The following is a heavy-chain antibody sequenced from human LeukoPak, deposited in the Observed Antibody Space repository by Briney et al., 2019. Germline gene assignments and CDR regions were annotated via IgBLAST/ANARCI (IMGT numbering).Heavy chain of an antibody. J-gene: IGHJ5*02. CDR3: AKVGRLYSSGPNWFDP. D-gene: IGHD6-19*01. Sequence: GGSLRLSCAASGFTFSSYAMSWVRQAPGKGLEWVSAISGSGGSTYYADSVKGRFTISRDNSKNTLYPQMNSLRAEDTAVYYCAKVGRLYSSGPNWFDPWGQGTLVTVSS. V-gene: IGHV3-23*01. CDR1: GFTFSSYA. CDR2: ISGSGGST.